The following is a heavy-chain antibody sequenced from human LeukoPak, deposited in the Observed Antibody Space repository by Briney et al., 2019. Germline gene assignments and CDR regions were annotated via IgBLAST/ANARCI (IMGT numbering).Heavy chain of an antibody. D-gene: IGHD3-10*01. CDR3: AREAHGSGTIHLDY. J-gene: IGHJ4*02. Sequence: GGSLRLSCAASGFTFSTYWMSWVRQAPGKGLEWVANIKYDGSEKYYVDSVKGRFTISRDNAKNSLYLQINSLRVEDTAVYYCAREAHGSGTIHLDYWGQGTLVAVSA. V-gene: IGHV3-7*05. CDR1: GFTFSTYW. CDR2: IKYDGSEK.